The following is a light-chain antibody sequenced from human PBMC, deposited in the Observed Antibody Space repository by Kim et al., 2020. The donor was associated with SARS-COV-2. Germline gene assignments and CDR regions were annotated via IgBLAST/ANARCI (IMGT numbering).Light chain of an antibody. J-gene: IGLJ2*01. CDR3: SSYAGSNNGV. CDR2: DVT. CDR1: SSDIAIYDY. Sequence: GQSVTISGTGSSSDIAIYDYVSWYQQYPGKAPKLIIYDVTKRPSGVPDRFSGSKSANTASLTVSGLQAEDEADYYCSSYAGSNNGVFGGGTQLTVL. V-gene: IGLV2-8*01.